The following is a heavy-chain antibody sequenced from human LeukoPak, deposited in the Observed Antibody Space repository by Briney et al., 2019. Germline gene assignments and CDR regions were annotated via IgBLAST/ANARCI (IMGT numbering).Heavy chain of an antibody. CDR2: ISWNSGSI. V-gene: IGHV3-9*03. Sequence: GRSLRLSCAPSGFTFDDYAMHWVRQAPGKGLEWVSGISWNSGSIGYADPVKGRFTISRDNAKNSLYLQMNSLRAEDMALYYCAKDVGQWLVRGYFDYWGQGTLVTVSS. J-gene: IGHJ4*02. CDR1: GFTFDDYA. D-gene: IGHD6-19*01. CDR3: AKDVGQWLVRGYFDY.